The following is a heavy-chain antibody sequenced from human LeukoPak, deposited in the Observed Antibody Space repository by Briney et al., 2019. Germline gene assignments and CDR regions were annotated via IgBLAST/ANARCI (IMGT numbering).Heavy chain of an antibody. Sequence: ASVEVSCKASGYTFTSYGISWVRQAPGQGLEWMGWINPNSGGTNYAQKFQGRVTMTRDTSISTAYMELGRLRSDDTAVYYCARGGGRHCSGGSCYSAVRIYFQHWGQGTLVTVSS. J-gene: IGHJ1*01. D-gene: IGHD2-15*01. CDR3: ARGGGRHCSGGSCYSAVRIYFQH. V-gene: IGHV1-2*02. CDR2: INPNSGGT. CDR1: GYTFTSYG.